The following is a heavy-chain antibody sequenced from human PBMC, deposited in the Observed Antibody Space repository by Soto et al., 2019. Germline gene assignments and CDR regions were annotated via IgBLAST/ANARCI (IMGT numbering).Heavy chain of an antibody. J-gene: IGHJ6*02. CDR1: GFTFSSYG. V-gene: IGHV3-30*18. D-gene: IGHD2-15*01. Sequence: GESLKISCAASGFTFSSYGMHWVRQAPGKGLEWVAVISYDGSNKYYADSVKGRFTISRDNSKNTLYLQMNSLRAEDTAVYYCAKESGYCSAGSCYWRYYYYGMDVWGQGTTVTVYS. CDR2: ISYDGSNK. CDR3: AKESGYCSAGSCYWRYYYYGMDV.